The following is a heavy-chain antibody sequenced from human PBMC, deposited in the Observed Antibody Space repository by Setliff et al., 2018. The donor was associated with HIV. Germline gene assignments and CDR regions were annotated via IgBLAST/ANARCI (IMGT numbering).Heavy chain of an antibody. CDR3: ARVQQQLLQEDDYFDY. Sequence: PGGSLRLSCAASGFTFNSHPMHWVRQAPGKGLEWVAVISSDGTNKYYAGSVEGRFTISRDNSRNTLYLQMNSLRPEDTAVYYCARVQQQLLQEDDYFDYWGQGTLVTVSS. CDR2: ISSDGTNK. D-gene: IGHD6-13*01. J-gene: IGHJ4*02. V-gene: IGHV3-30*04. CDR1: GFTFNSHP.